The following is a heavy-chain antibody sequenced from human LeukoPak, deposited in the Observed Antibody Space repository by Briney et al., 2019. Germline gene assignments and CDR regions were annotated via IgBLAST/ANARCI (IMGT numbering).Heavy chain of an antibody. CDR1: GDSVSSNSAA. J-gene: IGHJ4*02. Sequence: SQTLSLTCAISGDSVSSNSAAWNWIRQSPSRGLERLGKTYYRSKWYNDYAVFVKSRITINPDTSKNQFSLQLNSMTPEDTAVYYCAREGIVATTSQYYFDYWGQGTLVTVSS. V-gene: IGHV6-1*01. D-gene: IGHD5-12*01. CDR2: TYYRSKWYN. CDR3: AREGIVATTSQYYFDY.